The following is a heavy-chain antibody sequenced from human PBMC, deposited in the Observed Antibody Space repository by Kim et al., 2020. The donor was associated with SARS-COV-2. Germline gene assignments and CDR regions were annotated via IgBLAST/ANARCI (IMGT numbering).Heavy chain of an antibody. D-gene: IGHD3-22*01. CDR3: AGEGDISGYYGGEGLDY. J-gene: IGHJ4*02. V-gene: IGHV3-11*05. Sequence: VTGRFTISRDNDKNSLYLQINSLRAEDTAVYYCAGEGDISGYYGGEGLDYWGQGTLVTVSS.